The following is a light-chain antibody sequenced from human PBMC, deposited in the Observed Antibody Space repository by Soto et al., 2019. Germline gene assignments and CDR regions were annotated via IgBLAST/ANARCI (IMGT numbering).Light chain of an antibody. Sequence: QSALTQPASVSGSPGQSITISCTGTSSDVVSYNLVSWYQQHPGKVPKLMIYEATKRPSGVSDRFSGSKSGNTASLTSSGLQAEDEADYYCCSHAGDTMWVLGGGTKLTVL. J-gene: IGLJ3*02. CDR1: SSDVVSYNL. V-gene: IGLV2-23*01. CDR3: CSHAGDTMWV. CDR2: EAT.